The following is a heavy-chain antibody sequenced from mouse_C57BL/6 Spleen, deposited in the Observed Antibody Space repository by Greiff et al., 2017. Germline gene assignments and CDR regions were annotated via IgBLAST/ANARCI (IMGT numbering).Heavy chain of an antibody. CDR1: GYSFTDYN. D-gene: IGHD2-5*01. CDR2: INPNYGTT. J-gene: IGHJ2*01. CDR3: ASAYYSNYPFFDY. Sequence: VQLQQPGPELVKPGASVKISCKASGYSFTDYNMNWVKQSNGKSLEWIGVINPNYGTTSYNQKFKGKATLTVDQSSSTAYMQLNSLTSEDSAVYYCASAYYSNYPFFDYWGQGTTLTVSS. V-gene: IGHV1-39*01.